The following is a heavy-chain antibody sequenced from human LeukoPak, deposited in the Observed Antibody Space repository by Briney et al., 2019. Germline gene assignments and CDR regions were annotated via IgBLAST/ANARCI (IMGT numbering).Heavy chain of an antibody. J-gene: IGHJ4*02. CDR3: ARDNYGCDY. CDR2: ISYDGSNK. CDR1: GFIFSNYA. V-gene: IGHV3-30*04. D-gene: IGHD3-10*01. Sequence: GRSLRLSCAASGFIFSNYAMHWVRQAPGEGLEWVAVISYDGSNKHYTDSVKGRFTISKDNSKNTLYLQMNSLRAEDTAVYYCARDNYGCDYWGQGTLVSVSS.